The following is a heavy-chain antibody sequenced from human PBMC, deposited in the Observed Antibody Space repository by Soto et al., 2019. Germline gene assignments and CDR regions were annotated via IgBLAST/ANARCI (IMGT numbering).Heavy chain of an antibody. CDR2: ISNSGST. CDR1: GGSVTSDEDY. V-gene: IGHV4-30-4*01. Sequence: SETLSLTCTVPGGSVTSDEDYWTWIRQSPGKGLEWIGYISNSGSTGYNPSLKTRLSMSVDRSKNQFTLRLTSVTAADTAVYFCATESGSTYGYFDHWGQGTRVTVSA. J-gene: IGHJ4*02. CDR3: ATESGSTYGYFDH. D-gene: IGHD5-18*01.